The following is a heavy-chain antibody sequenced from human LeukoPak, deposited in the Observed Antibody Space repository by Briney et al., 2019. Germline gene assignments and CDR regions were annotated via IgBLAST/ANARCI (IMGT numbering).Heavy chain of an antibody. Sequence: GGSLRLSCAASGFTFSSYSMNWVRQAPEKGLEWVSYISSSSSTIYYADSVKGRFTISRDNAENSLYLQMNSLRAEDTAVFYCARLRWEQTGYSSDYWGQGTLVTVSS. CDR3: ARLRWEQTGYSSDY. CDR1: GFTFSSYS. V-gene: IGHV3-48*04. J-gene: IGHJ4*02. D-gene: IGHD4-23*01. CDR2: ISSSSSTI.